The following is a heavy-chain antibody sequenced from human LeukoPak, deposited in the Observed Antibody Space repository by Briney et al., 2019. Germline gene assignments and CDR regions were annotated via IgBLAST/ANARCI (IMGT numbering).Heavy chain of an antibody. CDR3: ASTGDIVATGDENWFDP. Sequence: GASVKVSCKASGGTFSSYAISWVRQAPGQGLEWMGGIITIFGTANYAQKFQGRVTITTDESTSTAYMELSSLRSEDTAVYYCASTGDIVATGDENWFDPWGQGTLVTVS. J-gene: IGHJ5*02. D-gene: IGHD5-12*01. CDR1: GGTFSSYA. CDR2: IITIFGTA. V-gene: IGHV1-69*05.